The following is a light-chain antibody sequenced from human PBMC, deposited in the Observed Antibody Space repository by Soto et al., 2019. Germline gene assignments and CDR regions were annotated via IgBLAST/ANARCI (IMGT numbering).Light chain of an antibody. V-gene: IGKV4-1*01. J-gene: IGKJ4*01. CDR3: QQYYSLPLT. CDR1: QSVLYSSNNKNY. CDR2: WAS. Sequence: DIVMTQSPDSLAVSLGERATINCKSSQSVLYSSNNKNYLAWYQQKPGQPPKLLIYWASTRESGVPDRFSGSGSGTDFTLTISSLQAEDVAVYFCQQYYSLPLTFGGGTTVEIK.